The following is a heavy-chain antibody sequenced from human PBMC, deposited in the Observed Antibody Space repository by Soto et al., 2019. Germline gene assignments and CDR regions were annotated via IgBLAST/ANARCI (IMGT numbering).Heavy chain of an antibody. CDR2: IKQDGSEK. D-gene: IGHD6-13*01. Sequence: GSLRLSCAASGFTFSSYYMMWARQVPGRGLEWLAKIKQDGSEKSYVDSVRGRFTISRDNAKESVYLQMDSLRADDTAVYFCGRLARGAAGGTFWGQGTLVTVSS. CDR1: GFTFSSYY. J-gene: IGHJ4*02. V-gene: IGHV3-7*03. CDR3: GRLARGAAGGTF.